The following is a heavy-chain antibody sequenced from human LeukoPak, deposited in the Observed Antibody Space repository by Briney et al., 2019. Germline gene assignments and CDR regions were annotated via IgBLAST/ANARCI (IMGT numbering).Heavy chain of an antibody. CDR1: GGSISNYY. CDR3: ARDGAARREGWFDP. D-gene: IGHD6-6*01. Sequence: SETLSLTCTVSGGSISNYYWSWIRQPPGKGLEWIGYIYYSGSTNYNPSLKSRVTISVDTSKNQFSLKLSSVTAADTAVYYCARDGAARREGWFDPWGQGTLVTVSS. J-gene: IGHJ5*02. CDR2: IYYSGST. V-gene: IGHV4-59*01.